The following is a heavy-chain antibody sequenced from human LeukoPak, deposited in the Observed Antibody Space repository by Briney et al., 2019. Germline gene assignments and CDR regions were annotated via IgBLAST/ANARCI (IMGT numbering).Heavy chain of an antibody. Sequence: PSGTLSLTCAVSGGSFSGYYWSWIRQPPGKGLEWIGEINHSGSSNYNPSLKSRVTISVDTSKNQSSLKLSSVTAADTAVYYCARGNTASYTWFDPWGQGTLVTVSS. CDR1: GGSFSGYY. D-gene: IGHD4-17*01. J-gene: IGHJ5*02. V-gene: IGHV4-34*01. CDR3: ARGNTASYTWFDP. CDR2: INHSGSS.